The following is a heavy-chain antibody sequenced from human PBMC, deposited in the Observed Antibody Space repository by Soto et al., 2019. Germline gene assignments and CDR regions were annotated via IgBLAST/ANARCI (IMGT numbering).Heavy chain of an antibody. CDR2: IIPIFGTA. CDR1: GYTFTGNY. J-gene: IGHJ3*02. V-gene: IGHV1-69*13. CDR3: ARGGRRTVTPDAFDI. Sequence: SVKVSCKDSGYTFTGNYMHWVRQAPGQGLEWMGGIIPIFGTANYAQKFQGRVTITADESTSTAYMELSSLRSEDTAVYYCARGGRRTVTPDAFDIWGQGTMVTVPS. D-gene: IGHD4-17*01.